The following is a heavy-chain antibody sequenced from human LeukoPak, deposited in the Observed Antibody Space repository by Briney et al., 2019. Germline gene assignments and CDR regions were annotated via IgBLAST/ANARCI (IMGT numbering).Heavy chain of an antibody. D-gene: IGHD2-21*01. CDR2: IVSDGSHT. V-gene: IGHV3-30-3*01. CDR3: ARERQDTILHSGAFDI. J-gene: IGHJ3*02. Sequence: GGSLRLSCAASGFTFSTYFMHWVRQAPGKGLEWVADIVSDGSHTFYVKSVKGRFTISRNNSKNTLYLQMNSLRAENTAVYFCARERQDTILHSGAFDIWGQGTMVTVSS. CDR1: GFTFSTYF.